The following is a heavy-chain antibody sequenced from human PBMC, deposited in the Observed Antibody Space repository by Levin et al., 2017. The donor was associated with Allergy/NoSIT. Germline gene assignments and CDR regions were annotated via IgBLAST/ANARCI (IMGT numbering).Heavy chain of an antibody. CDR1: GGSISSGGYY. J-gene: IGHJ4*02. Sequence: SETLSLTCTVSGGSISSGGYYWSWIRQHPGKGLEWIGYIYYSGSTYYNPSLKSRVTISVDTSKNQFSLKLSSVTAADTAGYYCARAPSSAVVVVAATYFDYWGQGTLVTVSS. V-gene: IGHV4-31*03. CDR2: IYYSGST. D-gene: IGHD2-15*01. CDR3: ARAPSSAVVVVAATYFDY.